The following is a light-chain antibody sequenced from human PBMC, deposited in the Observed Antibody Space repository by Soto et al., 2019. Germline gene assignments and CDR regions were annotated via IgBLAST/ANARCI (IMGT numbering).Light chain of an antibody. V-gene: IGKV3-20*01. CDR3: QQYGSSLFT. CDR1: QSVSSSY. Sequence: IVLTQSPGTLSLSPGKRATLSCRASQSVSSSYLAWYQQKPGQAPRLLIYGASSRATGIPDRFSGSGSGTDFTLTISRLEPEDFAVYYCQQYGSSLFTFGQGTRMEIK. CDR2: GAS. J-gene: IGKJ5*01.